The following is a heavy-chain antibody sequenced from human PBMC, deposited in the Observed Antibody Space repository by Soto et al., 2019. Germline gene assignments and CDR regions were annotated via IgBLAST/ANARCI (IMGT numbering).Heavy chain of an antibody. J-gene: IGHJ3*02. Sequence: EVQLVESGGGLVQPGGSLRLACAASGFTFSNNWMHWVRQVPGKGLVWVSRINSDGRTRTYADSVKGRFTISRDNAWNTLYLQMTSLRAEDTAVYYCARADSTGYYYVKAFDIWGQGKMVTVSS. CDR3: ARADSTGYYYVKAFDI. D-gene: IGHD3-16*01. V-gene: IGHV3-74*01. CDR2: INSDGRTR. CDR1: GFTFSNNW.